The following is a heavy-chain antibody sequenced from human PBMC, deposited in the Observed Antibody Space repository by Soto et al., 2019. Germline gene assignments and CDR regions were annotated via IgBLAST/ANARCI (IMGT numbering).Heavy chain of an antibody. CDR1: GGSISSGDYY. J-gene: IGHJ4*02. CDR3: ARGGHYDILTGYYPFDY. V-gene: IGHV4-30-4*01. Sequence: SETLSLTCTVSGGSISSGDYYWSWIRQPPGKGLEWIGYIYYSGSTYYNPSLKSRVTISVDTSKNQFSLKLSSVTAADTAVYYCARGGHYDILTGYYPFDYWGQGTLVTVSS. CDR2: IYYSGST. D-gene: IGHD3-9*01.